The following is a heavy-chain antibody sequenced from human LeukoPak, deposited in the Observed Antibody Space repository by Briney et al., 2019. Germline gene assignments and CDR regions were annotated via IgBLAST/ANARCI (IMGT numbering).Heavy chain of an antibody. CDR2: INPNNGGS. J-gene: IGHJ4*02. V-gene: IGHV1-2*02. CDR1: GYTFTGYY. CDR3: ARDPVGRWSPDLDY. Sequence: ASVKVSCKASGYTFTGYYMHWVRQAPGQGLEWMGWINPNNGGSNYAQKFQGRVTTTRDTSISTAYMELSRLRSDDTAVYYCARDPVGRWSPDLDYWGQGTLVTASS. D-gene: IGHD1-26*01.